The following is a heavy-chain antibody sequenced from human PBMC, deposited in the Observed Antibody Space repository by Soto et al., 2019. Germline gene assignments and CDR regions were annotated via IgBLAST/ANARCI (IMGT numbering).Heavy chain of an antibody. CDR3: AREAPRFGELQNYGMDV. Sequence: EVQLVESGGGLVQPGGSLRLSCAASGFTFSSYWXSWVRQAPGKGLEWVANIKQDGSEKYYVDSVKGRFTISRDNAKNSLYLQMNSLRAEDTAVYYCAREAPRFGELQNYGMDVWGQGTTVTVSS. J-gene: IGHJ6*02. CDR2: IKQDGSEK. CDR1: GFTFSSYW. V-gene: IGHV3-7*05. D-gene: IGHD3-10*01.